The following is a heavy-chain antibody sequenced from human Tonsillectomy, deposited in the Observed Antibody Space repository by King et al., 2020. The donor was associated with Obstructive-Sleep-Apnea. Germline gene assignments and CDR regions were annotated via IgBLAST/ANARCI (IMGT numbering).Heavy chain of an antibody. D-gene: IGHD5-12*01. CDR3: AGRLYPQWLRWGPYFDY. CDR1: GFTVSSNY. V-gene: IGHV3-66*01. CDR2: IYSGGST. J-gene: IGHJ4*02. Sequence: VQLVESGGGLVQPGGSLRLSCAASGFTVSSNYMGWVRQAPGKGLEWVSVIYSGGSTYYADSVKGRFTISRDNSKNTLYLQMNSLRAEDKAVYYCAGRLYPQWLRWGPYFDYWGQGTLVTVSS.